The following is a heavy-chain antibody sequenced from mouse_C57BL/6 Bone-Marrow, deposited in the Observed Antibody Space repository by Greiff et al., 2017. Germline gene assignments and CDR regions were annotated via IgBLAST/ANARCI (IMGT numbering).Heavy chain of an antibody. D-gene: IGHD1-1*01. CDR1: GFSLTSYG. CDR3: AKNGGSSRYYFDY. V-gene: IGHV2-5*01. J-gene: IGHJ2*01. CDR2: IWRGGST. Sequence: VQLQESGPGLVQPSQSLSITCTVSGFSLTSYGVHWVRQSPGKGLEWLGVIWRGGSTDYNAAFMSRLSITKDNSKSQVFFKMNSLQADDTAIYYCAKNGGSSRYYFDYWGQGTTLTVSS.